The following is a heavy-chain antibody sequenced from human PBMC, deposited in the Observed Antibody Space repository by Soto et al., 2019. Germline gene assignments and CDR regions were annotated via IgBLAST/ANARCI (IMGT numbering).Heavy chain of an antibody. Sequence: EVQVVESGGGLVKPGGSLRLSCTASGFTFDTYTMNWLRQAPGRGLEWVSSISATTTYKYYAASVEGRFTISRDNAKNSLYLQTNSLGAEDTAVYYCARGSASKSGHLWYFDLCGRGTLVTVSS. D-gene: IGHD2-8*02. J-gene: IGHJ2*01. CDR2: ISATTTYK. CDR1: GFTFDTYT. V-gene: IGHV3-21*01. CDR3: ARGSASKSGHLWYFDL.